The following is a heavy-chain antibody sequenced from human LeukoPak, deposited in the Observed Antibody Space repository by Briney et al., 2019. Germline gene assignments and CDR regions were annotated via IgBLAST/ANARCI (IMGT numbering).Heavy chain of an antibody. D-gene: IGHD3-10*01. V-gene: IGHV3-30*18. CDR3: AKDVASFEELGGPRYYGMDA. CDR2: ISYDGDDK. Sequence: GGSLRLSCAASGFTFNNYGMHWVRQTPGTGLEWVATISYDGDDKYYVDSVKGRFTISRDNSKNTLFLQMDSLRADDTAVYYCAKDVASFEELGGPRYYGMDAWGKGIMVTVSS. CDR1: GFTFNNYG. J-gene: IGHJ6*04.